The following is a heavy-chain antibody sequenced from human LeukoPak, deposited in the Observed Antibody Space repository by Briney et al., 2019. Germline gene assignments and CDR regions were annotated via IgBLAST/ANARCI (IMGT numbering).Heavy chain of an antibody. CDR1: GGSFSGYY. CDR2: INRSGST. J-gene: IGHJ4*02. Sequence: SETLSLTCAVYGGSFSGYYWSWIRQLPGKGLEWIGEINRSGSTNYNPSLKSRVTISVDTSKNQFSLKLSSVTAADTAVYYCARRAKYSGYGYYFDYWGQGTLVTVSS. D-gene: IGHD5-12*01. V-gene: IGHV4-34*01. CDR3: ARRAKYSGYGYYFDY.